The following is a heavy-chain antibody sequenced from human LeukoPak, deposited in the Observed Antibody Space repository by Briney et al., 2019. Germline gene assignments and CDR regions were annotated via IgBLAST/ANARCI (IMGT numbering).Heavy chain of an antibody. Sequence: GGSLRLSCAASGFTFSTYWMSWVRQAPGKGLEWVTLIWYDGSNQYYADSVKGRFTISRDNSKNTLYLQMNSLRAEDTAVYYCARERYDYTPNYFDYWGQGTLVTVSS. CDR1: GFTFSTYW. CDR2: IWYDGSNQ. D-gene: IGHD5-12*01. V-gene: IGHV3-33*08. J-gene: IGHJ4*02. CDR3: ARERYDYTPNYFDY.